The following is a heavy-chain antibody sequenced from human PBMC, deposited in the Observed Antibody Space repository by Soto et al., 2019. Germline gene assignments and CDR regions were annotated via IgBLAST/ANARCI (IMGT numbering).Heavy chain of an antibody. CDR3: ARKVIGSGSYSRVKYYYYMDV. J-gene: IGHJ6*03. V-gene: IGHV4-34*01. CDR1: GGSFSGYY. Sequence: QVQLQQWGAGLLKPSETLSLTCAVYGGSFSGYYWSWIRQPPGKGLEWIGEINHSGSTNYNPSLKSRVTISVDTSKNQCSLKLSSVTAADTAVYYCARKVIGSGSYSRVKYYYYMDVWGKGTTVTVSS. CDR2: INHSGST. D-gene: IGHD3-10*01.